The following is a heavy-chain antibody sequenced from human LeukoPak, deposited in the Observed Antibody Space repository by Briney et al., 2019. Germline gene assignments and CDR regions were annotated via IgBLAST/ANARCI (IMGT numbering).Heavy chain of an antibody. CDR3: ASGSKELVHRGAFDI. V-gene: IGHV3-21*01. Sequence: GGSLRLSCAASGFTFSSYSMNWVRQAPGKGLEWVSSISGSSSYIYYADSVKGRFTISRDNAKNSLYLQMSGLRAEDTAVYYCASGSKELVHRGAFDIWGQGTMVTVSS. J-gene: IGHJ3*02. D-gene: IGHD6-13*01. CDR2: ISGSSSYI. CDR1: GFTFSSYS.